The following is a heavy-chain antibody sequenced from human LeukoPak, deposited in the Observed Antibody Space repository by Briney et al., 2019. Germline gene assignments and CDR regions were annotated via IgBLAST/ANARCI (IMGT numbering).Heavy chain of an antibody. CDR2: IYSGGST. J-gene: IGHJ4*02. CDR3: ARARDGYNSAFDY. D-gene: IGHD5-24*01. V-gene: IGHV3-66*01. Sequence: GGSLRLSCAASGFTVSNNYMTWVRQAPGKGLEWVSLIYSGGSTYYADSVKGRFTISRDNAKNSLYLQMNSLRAEDAAVYYCARARDGYNSAFDYWGQGTLVTVSS. CDR1: GFTVSNNY.